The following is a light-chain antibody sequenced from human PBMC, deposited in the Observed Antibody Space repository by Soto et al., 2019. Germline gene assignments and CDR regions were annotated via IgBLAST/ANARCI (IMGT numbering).Light chain of an antibody. CDR3: STWDDTLKGPV. J-gene: IGLJ3*02. CDR1: SSSIGNNR. CDR2: SNI. V-gene: IGLV1-44*01. Sequence: QSVLTQPPSASGTPGQRVTISCSGTSSSIGNNRVNWYQQIPGTAPKLLIYSNIQRPLGVPDRFSGSKSGTSASLAITGLQSEDEADYYCSTWDDTLKGPVFGGGTKLTVL.